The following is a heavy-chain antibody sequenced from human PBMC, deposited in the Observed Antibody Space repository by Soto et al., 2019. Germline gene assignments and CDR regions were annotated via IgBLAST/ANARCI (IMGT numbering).Heavy chain of an antibody. J-gene: IGHJ4*02. CDR3: AEPEIAFSWENGPDD. V-gene: IGHV3-23*01. D-gene: IGHD1-26*01. CDR1: GFTFSTYA. Sequence: GGSLRLSCAASGFTFSTYATNWVRQAQGKGLEWTSAISGSGASTFYADSVRGRFTISRDNSKNTLFLQRISLRVEDTAVYYCAEPEIAFSWENGPDDWGKGTMVTVSS. CDR2: ISGSGAST.